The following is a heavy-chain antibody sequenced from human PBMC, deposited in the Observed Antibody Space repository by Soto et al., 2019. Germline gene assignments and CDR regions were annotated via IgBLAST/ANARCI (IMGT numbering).Heavy chain of an antibody. CDR3: AKDPLPCYAFWSGYHSLGIYFGY. D-gene: IGHD3-3*01. Sequence: GGSLRLCCAASGFTFSSYAMSWVRQAPGKGLEWVSAISGSGGRTYYADSVKGRFTVSRDNSKNTLYLQMNSLRAEDTAVYYCAKDPLPCYAFWSGYHSLGIYFGYWGQGTLVAVSS. V-gene: IGHV3-23*01. CDR1: GFTFSSYA. J-gene: IGHJ4*02. CDR2: ISGSGGRT.